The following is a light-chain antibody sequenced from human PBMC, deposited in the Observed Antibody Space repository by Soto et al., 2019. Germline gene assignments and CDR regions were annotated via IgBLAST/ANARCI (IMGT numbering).Light chain of an antibody. CDR2: RNN. V-gene: IGLV1-47*01. CDR1: SSNIGSNY. CDR3: AAWDDSLSGPAYV. J-gene: IGLJ1*01. Sequence: QSALTQPPSASGTPGQRVTISCSGSSSNIGSNYVYWYQQLPGTAPKLLIYRNNQQPSGVPDRFSGSKSGTSASLAISGLRSEDEADYYCAAWDDSLSGPAYVFGTGTKVTVL.